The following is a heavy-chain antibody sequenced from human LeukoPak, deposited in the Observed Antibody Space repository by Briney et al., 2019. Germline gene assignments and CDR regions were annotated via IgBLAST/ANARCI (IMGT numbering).Heavy chain of an antibody. D-gene: IGHD2-15*01. V-gene: IGHV4-61*02. J-gene: IGHJ4*02. CDR2: IYTGGST. CDR3: ARNSCPSGSCYDNRGYFDY. CDR1: GGSISSGSSF. Sequence: PSETLSLTCTVSGGSISSGSSFWTWIRQPAGKGLEWIGRIYTGGSTNYNPSLKSRVTISVDTSKNQFSLKLSSVTAADTAVYYCARNSCPSGSCYDNRGYFDYWGQGTLVTVSS.